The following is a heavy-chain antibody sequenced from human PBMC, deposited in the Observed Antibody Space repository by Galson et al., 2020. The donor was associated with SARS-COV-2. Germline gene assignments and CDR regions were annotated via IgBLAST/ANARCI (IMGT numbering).Heavy chain of an antibody. CDR3: ARDLTGNGILEI. J-gene: IGHJ4*02. Sequence: GGSLRLSCATSGFTFTSFAMAWVRQAPGKGLEWVSSISSLSVSTYYAESVKGRFTISRDNSRDMVYLHIDSLRPGDTAIYYCARDLTGNGILEIWGRGTLVTASS. CDR2: ISSLSVST. CDR1: GFTFTSFA. D-gene: IGHD1-1*01. V-gene: IGHV3-23*01.